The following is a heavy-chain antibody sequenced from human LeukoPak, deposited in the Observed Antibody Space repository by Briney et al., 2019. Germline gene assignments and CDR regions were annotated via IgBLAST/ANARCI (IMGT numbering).Heavy chain of an antibody. V-gene: IGHV3-30*02. J-gene: IGHJ5*02. CDR1: GFTFTTYA. Sequence: GGSLRLSCEASGFTFTTYAMHWVRQAPGRGLEWVAFIRYDGSNKNYANSVRGRFTISRDNSKNTLYLQMNSLRGEDTAVYYCVKSREEWYANWFDPWGQGTLVTVSS. CDR3: VKSREEWYANWFDP. D-gene: IGHD2-8*01. CDR2: IRYDGSNK.